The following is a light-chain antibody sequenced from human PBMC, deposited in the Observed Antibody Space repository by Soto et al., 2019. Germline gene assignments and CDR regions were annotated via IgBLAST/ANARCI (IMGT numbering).Light chain of an antibody. J-gene: IGKJ5*01. Sequence: DIQMTQSPSSLSASVGDRVTITCRASQNIFSYLSWYQHKPGKAPELLIYAASSLQSGVPSRFSGSGSGTDFALTISSLQPEDFATFYCQQSYSVPHTFGQGTRLEIK. V-gene: IGKV1-39*01. CDR3: QQSYSVPHT. CDR2: AAS. CDR1: QNIFSY.